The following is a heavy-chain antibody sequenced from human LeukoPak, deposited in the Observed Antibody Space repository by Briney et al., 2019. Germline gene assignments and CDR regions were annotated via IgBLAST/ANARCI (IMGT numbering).Heavy chain of an antibody. CDR3: ATAVLTKGITNFGVVRRWFDP. J-gene: IGHJ5*02. V-gene: IGHV1-24*01. CDR1: GYTLKELA. CDR2: FDPERGET. Sequence: ASVKVSCKVSGYTLKELAMHWVRQAPGKGLEWMGGFDPERGETIYAQKLQGRVTMNEDTSTDTAFMELSRLRSEDTAVYYCATAVLTKGITNFGVVRRWFDPWGQGTLVTVTS. D-gene: IGHD3-3*01.